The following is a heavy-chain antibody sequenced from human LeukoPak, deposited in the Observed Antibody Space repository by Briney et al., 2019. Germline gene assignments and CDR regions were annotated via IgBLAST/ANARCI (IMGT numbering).Heavy chain of an antibody. Sequence: PSETLSLTCTVSGYSISSSSYYWGWIRQPPGKGLEWIGSIYYSGSTYYNPSLKSRVTISVDTSKNQFSLKLSSVTAADTAVYYCAREGAEGGATSDYWGQGTLVTVSS. CDR3: AREGAEGGATSDY. CDR1: GYSISSSSYY. V-gene: IGHV4-39*07. D-gene: IGHD1-26*01. CDR2: IYYSGST. J-gene: IGHJ4*02.